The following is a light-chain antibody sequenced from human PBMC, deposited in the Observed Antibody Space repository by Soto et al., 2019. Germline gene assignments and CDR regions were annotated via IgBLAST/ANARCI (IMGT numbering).Light chain of an antibody. CDR3: CSYAGSGTDNYV. CDR2: EGI. J-gene: IGLJ1*01. V-gene: IGLV2-23*01. Sequence: QSVLTQPASVSGSPGQSITISCTGTSSDIGTYNLVSWYQHYPGKAPKLMIYEGIKRPSGVSNRFSGSKSGNTAFLTISGLQAEDEADYYRCSYAGSGTDNYVFGSGTKV. CDR1: SSDIGTYNL.